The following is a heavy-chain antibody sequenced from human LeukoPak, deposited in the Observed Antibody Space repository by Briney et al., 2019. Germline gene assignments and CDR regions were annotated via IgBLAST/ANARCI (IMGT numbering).Heavy chain of an antibody. J-gene: IGHJ4*02. CDR1: GFTFSNAR. CDR3: TTDIEWEAFDY. V-gene: IGHV3-15*01. D-gene: IGHD1-26*01. Sequence: GGSLRLSCAASGFTFSNARMSWVRQAPGKGLEWVGRIKSKTDGGTTDYAAPVKGRFTISRDDSKNTLYLQMNSLKTEDTAVYYCTTDIEWEAFDYWGQGTLVTVSS. CDR2: IKSKTDGGTT.